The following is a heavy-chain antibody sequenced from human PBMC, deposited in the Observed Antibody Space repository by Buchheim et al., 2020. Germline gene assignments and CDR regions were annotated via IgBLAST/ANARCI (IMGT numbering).Heavy chain of an antibody. CDR1: GFTFSNYW. CDR2: INQDGSEK. D-gene: IGHD4-11*01. V-gene: IGHV3-7*03. Sequence: EVQLVESGGGLVQPGGSLTLSCADSGFTFSNYWMSWVRHTPGKGLEWVANINQDGSEKYYVDSVRGRFTISRDNAKNSLYLQMNSLRAEDTAVYYCATHPGLQQGGMDVWGQGTT. J-gene: IGHJ6*02. CDR3: ATHPGLQQGGMDV.